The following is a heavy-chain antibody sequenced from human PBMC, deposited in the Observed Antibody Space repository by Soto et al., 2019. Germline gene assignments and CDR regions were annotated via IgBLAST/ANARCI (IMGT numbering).Heavy chain of an antibody. CDR2: IVVGSGNT. CDR3: AADPGIAVAGYYYYYGMDV. J-gene: IGHJ6*02. CDR1: GFTFTSSA. Sequence: SVKVSCKASGFTFTSSAVQWVRQAPGQRLEWIGWIVVGSGNTNYAQKFQERVTITRDMSTSTAYMELSSLRSEDTAVYYCAADPGIAVAGYYYYYGMDVWGQGTTVTVSS. V-gene: IGHV1-58*01. D-gene: IGHD6-19*01.